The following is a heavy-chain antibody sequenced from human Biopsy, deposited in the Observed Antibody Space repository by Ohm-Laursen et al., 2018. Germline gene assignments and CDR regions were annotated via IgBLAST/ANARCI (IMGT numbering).Heavy chain of an antibody. J-gene: IGHJ4*02. CDR3: ARGTGTMVRGVLYQ. Sequence: SLRLSCTASGFNLGDYAMHGVWKVPGKCPGRVSGIMWNSGKIDYADSVKGRFTMSRDNAKNSLYLHMNSLRTEDSAFYYCARGTGTMVRGVLYQWGQGAQVTVSS. V-gene: IGHV3-9*01. CDR1: GFNLGDYA. CDR2: IMWNSGKI. D-gene: IGHD3-10*01.